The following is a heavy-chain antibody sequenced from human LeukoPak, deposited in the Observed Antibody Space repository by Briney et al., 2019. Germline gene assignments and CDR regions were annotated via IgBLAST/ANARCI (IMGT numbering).Heavy chain of an antibody. CDR1: GGSISSSSYY. D-gene: IGHD3-10*01. CDR3: ARSYFGYWFGELLYGNWFDP. Sequence: PSETLSLTCTVSGGSISSSSYYWGWIRQPPGKGLEWIGGIYYSGSTYYILSLKSRATISVDTSKNQFFLKLSSVTAADTAVYYCARSYFGYWFGELLYGNWFDPWGQGTLVTVSS. CDR2: IYYSGST. J-gene: IGHJ5*02. V-gene: IGHV4-39*01.